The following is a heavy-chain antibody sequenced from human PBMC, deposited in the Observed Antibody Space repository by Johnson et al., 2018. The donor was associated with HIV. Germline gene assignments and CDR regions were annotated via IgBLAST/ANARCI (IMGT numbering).Heavy chain of an antibody. CDR3: ARDSPTGAAAGTGVAFDM. J-gene: IGHJ3*02. D-gene: IGHD6-13*01. Sequence: VQLVESGGGLVQPGGSLRLSCAASGFTFSSYAMHWVRQAPGKGLEWVAVISYDGSNKYYADSVKGRFTISRDNAKNSLYLQMNSLRAEDTAVYYCARDSPTGAAAGTGVAFDMWGQGTMVTVSS. V-gene: IGHV3-30*04. CDR2: ISYDGSNK. CDR1: GFTFSSYA.